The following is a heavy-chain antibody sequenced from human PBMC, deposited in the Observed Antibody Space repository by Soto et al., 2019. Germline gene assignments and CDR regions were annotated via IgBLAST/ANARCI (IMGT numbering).Heavy chain of an antibody. Sequence: PGGSLRLSCAASGFTFSSYAMSWVRQAPGKGLEWVSAISGSGGSTYYADSVKGRFTISRDNSKNTLYLQMNSLRAEDTAVYYCAKGPRFGVVIHLNYWGQGTLVTVSS. CDR2: ISGSGGST. CDR1: GFTFSSYA. V-gene: IGHV3-23*01. J-gene: IGHJ4*02. D-gene: IGHD3-3*01. CDR3: AKGPRFGVVIHLNY.